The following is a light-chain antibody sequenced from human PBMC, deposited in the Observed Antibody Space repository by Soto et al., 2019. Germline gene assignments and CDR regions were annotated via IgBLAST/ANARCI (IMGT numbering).Light chain of an antibody. V-gene: IGLV4-69*01. CDR2: LNSDGSH. J-gene: IGLJ2*01. CDR3: QTWGTGTVV. Sequence: QLVLTQSPSASASLGASVKLTCTLSSGHSSYAIAWHQQQPEKGPRYLMKLNSDGSHSKGDGIPDRFSGFSSGAERYLTTSSLQSEDEADYYCQTWGTGTVVFGGGTQLALL. CDR1: SGHSSYA.